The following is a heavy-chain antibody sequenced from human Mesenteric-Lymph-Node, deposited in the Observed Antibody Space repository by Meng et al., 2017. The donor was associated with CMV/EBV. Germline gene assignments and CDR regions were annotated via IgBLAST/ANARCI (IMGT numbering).Heavy chain of an antibody. Sequence: GESLKISCAAARFTFSSYEMNWVRQAPGKGLEWVSYISTGGSIKYYVDSVKGRFTISRDNAKNSLYLQMNSLRAEDTAVYYCARDGRSNWYYFDYWGQGTLVTVSS. CDR3: ARDGRSNWYYFDY. CDR1: RFTFSSYE. CDR2: ISTGGSIK. D-gene: IGHD6-13*01. J-gene: IGHJ4*02. V-gene: IGHV3-48*03.